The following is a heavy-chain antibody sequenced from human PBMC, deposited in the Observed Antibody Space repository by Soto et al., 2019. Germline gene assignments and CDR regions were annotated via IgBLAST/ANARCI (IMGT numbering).Heavy chain of an antibody. J-gene: IGHJ4*02. CDR2: ISYDGSNK. CDR3: ARDANYYDSRGPVLY. Sequence: GGSLRLCCAASGFTFSSYAMHWVRQAPGKGLEWVAVISYDGSNKYYADSVKGRFTISRDNSKNTLYLQMNSLRAEDTAVYYCARDANYYDSRGPVLYWGQGTLVTVSS. CDR1: GFTFSSYA. V-gene: IGHV3-30-3*01. D-gene: IGHD3-22*01.